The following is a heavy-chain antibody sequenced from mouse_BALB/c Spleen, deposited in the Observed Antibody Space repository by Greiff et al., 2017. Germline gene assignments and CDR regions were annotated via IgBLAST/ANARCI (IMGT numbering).Heavy chain of an antibody. CDR2: ISTYYGDT. Sequence: QVQLQQSGAELVRPGVSVKISCKGSGYTFTDYAMHWVKQSHAKSLEWIGVISTYYGDTSYNQKFKGKAKLTAVTSTSTAYMELSSLTNEDSAVYYCTKNYDGYYLYAMDYWGQGTSVTVSS. CDR1: GYTFTDYA. CDR3: TKNYDGYYLYAMDY. D-gene: IGHD2-3*01. V-gene: IGHV1S137*01. J-gene: IGHJ4*01.